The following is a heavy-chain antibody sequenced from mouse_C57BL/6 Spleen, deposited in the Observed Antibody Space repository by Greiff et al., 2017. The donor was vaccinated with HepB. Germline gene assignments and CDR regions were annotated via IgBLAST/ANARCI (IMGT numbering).Heavy chain of an antibody. D-gene: IGHD1-1*01. Sequence: VKLQESGAELARPGASVKLSCKASGYTFTSYGISWVKQRTGQGLEWIGEIYPRSGNTYYNEKFKGKATLTADKSSSTAYMELRSLTSEDSAVYFCARGNYYYGSSPAWFAYWGQGTLVTVSA. CDR3: ARGNYYYGSSPAWFAY. CDR2: IYPRSGNT. V-gene: IGHV1-81*01. J-gene: IGHJ3*01. CDR1: GYTFTSYG.